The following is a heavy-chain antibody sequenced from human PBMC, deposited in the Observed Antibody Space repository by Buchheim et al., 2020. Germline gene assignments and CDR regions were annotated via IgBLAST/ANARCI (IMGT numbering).Heavy chain of an antibody. D-gene: IGHD3-22*01. J-gene: IGHJ2*01. CDR3: ALRYYDSSGYYPLYWYFDL. CDR1: GFTFSSYW. V-gene: IGHV3-7*01. CDR2: IKQDGSEK. Sequence: EVQLVESGGGLVQPGGSLRLSCAASGFTFSSYWMSWVRQAPGKGLEWVANIKQDGSEKYYVDSVKGRFTISRDNAKNSLDLQMNSLRAEDTAVYYCALRYYDSSGYYPLYWYFDLWGRGTL.